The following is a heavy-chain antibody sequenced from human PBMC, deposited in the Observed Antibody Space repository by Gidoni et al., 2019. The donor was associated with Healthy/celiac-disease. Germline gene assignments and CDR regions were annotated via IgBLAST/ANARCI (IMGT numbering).Heavy chain of an antibody. D-gene: IGHD5-18*01. V-gene: IGHV3-21*01. J-gene: IGHJ4*02. CDR1: GFTFSSYS. CDR3: ARGPGYSYGTNVDY. CDR2: ISSSSSYI. Sequence: EVQLVESGGGLVKPGGSLRLSCAASGFTFSSYSMNWVRQAPGKGLEWVSSISSSSSYIYYADSVKGRFTISRDNAKNSLYLQMNSLRAEDTAVYYCARGPGYSYGTNVDYWGQGTLVTVSS.